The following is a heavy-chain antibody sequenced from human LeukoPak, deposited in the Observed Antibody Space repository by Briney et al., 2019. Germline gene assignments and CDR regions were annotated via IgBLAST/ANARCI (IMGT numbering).Heavy chain of an antibody. CDR2: INPNSGGT. CDR1: GYTFTGYY. CDR3: ARSYYYDSSGYYAL. J-gene: IGHJ4*02. V-gene: IGHV1-2*06. D-gene: IGHD3-22*01. Sequence: ASVKVSCKASGYTFTGYYMHWVRQAPGQGLEWVGRINPNSGGTNYAQKFQGRVTMTRDTSISTAYMELSRLRSDDTAVYYCARSYYYDSSGYYALWGQGTLVTVSS.